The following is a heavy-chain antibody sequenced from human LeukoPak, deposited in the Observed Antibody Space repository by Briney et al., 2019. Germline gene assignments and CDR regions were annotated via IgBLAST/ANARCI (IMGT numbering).Heavy chain of an antibody. V-gene: IGHV3-21*06. D-gene: IGHD3-22*01. CDR3: ARGARLLLSIAFDI. Sequence: PGGSLSLSCAASGFTFSSYSMNWVRQAPGKGLEWVSSISSSSCYIYYADAVKCRFTISRDNAKYSLYLQMNGLRAEDTAVYYCARGARLLLSIAFDIWGQGTMVTVSS. CDR1: GFTFSSYS. CDR2: ISSSSCYI. J-gene: IGHJ3*02.